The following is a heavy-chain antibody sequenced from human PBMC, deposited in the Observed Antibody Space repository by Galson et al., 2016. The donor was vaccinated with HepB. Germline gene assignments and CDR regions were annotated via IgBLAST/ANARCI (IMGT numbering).Heavy chain of an antibody. CDR2: VYIGGNT. CDR1: GFSVSSDY. D-gene: IGHD3-22*01. Sequence: SLRLSCAAFGFSVSSDYMSWVRQAPGKGLGWVSIVYIGGNTDHADSVRGRFIISRDTSKNTIYLQMNSLRAEDTAVYYCARDSSIGSGYTPDWGQGTQVTVSS. V-gene: IGHV3-53*01. J-gene: IGHJ4*02. CDR3: ARDSSIGSGYTPD.